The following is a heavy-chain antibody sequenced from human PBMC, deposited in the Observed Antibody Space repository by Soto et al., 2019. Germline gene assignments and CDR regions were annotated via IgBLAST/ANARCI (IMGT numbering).Heavy chain of an antibody. Sequence: PSETLSLTCAVSGGSISSSGYSWSRIRQPPGKGLEWVGYVYHSGSTYYNPSLKSRVTISVDRSKNQFSLKLSSVTAADTAVYYCASSHAGAHITAAVHWGQGTLVTVSS. CDR1: GGSISSSGYS. CDR3: ASSHAGAHITAAVH. V-gene: IGHV4-30-2*01. CDR2: VYHSGST. D-gene: IGHD6-13*01. J-gene: IGHJ4*02.